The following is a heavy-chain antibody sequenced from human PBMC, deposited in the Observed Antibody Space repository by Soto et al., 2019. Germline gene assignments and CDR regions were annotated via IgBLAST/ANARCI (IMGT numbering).Heavy chain of an antibody. CDR3: ARDNPNYDFWSGYYSAGREGGMDV. D-gene: IGHD3-3*01. CDR1: GGSISSYY. J-gene: IGHJ6*02. CDR2: IYYSGST. V-gene: IGHV4-59*01. Sequence: QVQLQESGPGLVKPSETLSLTCTVSGGSISSYYWSWIRQPPGKGLEWIGYIYYSGSTNYNPSLKSRVTISVDTSKNQFSLKLSSVTAADTAVYYCARDNPNYDFWSGYYSAGREGGMDVWGQGTTVTVSS.